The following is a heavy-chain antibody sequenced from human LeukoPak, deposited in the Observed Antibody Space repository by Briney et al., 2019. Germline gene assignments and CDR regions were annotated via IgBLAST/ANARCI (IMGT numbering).Heavy chain of an antibody. Sequence: PSQTLSLTCTVSGGSISSGGYYWSWIRQPPGKGLEWIGYIYHSGSTYYNPSLKSRVTISVDTSKNQFSLKLSSVTAADTAVYYCARASIFGVVIINFDYWGQGTLVTVSS. J-gene: IGHJ4*02. CDR3: ARASIFGVVIINFDY. V-gene: IGHV4-30-2*05. CDR1: GGSISSGGYY. D-gene: IGHD3-3*01. CDR2: IYHSGST.